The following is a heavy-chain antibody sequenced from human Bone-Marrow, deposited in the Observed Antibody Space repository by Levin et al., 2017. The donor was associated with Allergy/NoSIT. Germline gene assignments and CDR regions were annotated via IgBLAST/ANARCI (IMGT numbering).Heavy chain of an antibody. CDR2: MNPNSGNT. Sequence: ASVKVSCKASGYTSISYDINWVRQATGQGLEWMGWMNPNSGNTGYAQKFQGRVTMTRNTSISTAYMELSSLKSEDTAVYYCARTLGWDTSNGGLYYFNYWGQGTLVTVSS. V-gene: IGHV1-8*01. D-gene: IGHD5-18*01. J-gene: IGHJ4*02. CDR1: GYTSISYD. CDR3: ARTLGWDTSNGGLYYFNY.